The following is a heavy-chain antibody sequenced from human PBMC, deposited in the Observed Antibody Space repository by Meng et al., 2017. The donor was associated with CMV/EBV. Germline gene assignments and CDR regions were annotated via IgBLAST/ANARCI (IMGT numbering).Heavy chain of an antibody. CDR2: IYRGGSST. J-gene: IGHJ4*02. Sequence: GGSLRLSCAASGFTFSSYAMSWVRQAPGKGLEWVSVIYRGGSSTYYADSVKGRFTISRDNSKNTLYLQMNSLRAEDTAVYYCAKGKRFLEWLFDYWGQGTLVTVSS. D-gene: IGHD3-3*01. CDR1: GFTFSSYA. V-gene: IGHV3-23*03. CDR3: AKGKRFLEWLFDY.